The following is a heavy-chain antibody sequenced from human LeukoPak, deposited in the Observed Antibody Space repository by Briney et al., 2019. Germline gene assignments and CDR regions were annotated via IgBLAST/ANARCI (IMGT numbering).Heavy chain of an antibody. CDR2: KTAGGTT. J-gene: IGHJ4*02. V-gene: IGHV3-23*01. Sequence: GGSLRLSCVASGFTFSKYSMSWVRQAPGKGLEWVSAKTAGGTTKYADSVKGRFTISRDNSKNTLYLQMNSQRAEDTAVYYCAKDLTPDGVWDFDSWGQGTLITVSS. D-gene: IGHD3-9*01. CDR1: GFTFSKYS. CDR3: AKDLTPDGVWDFDS.